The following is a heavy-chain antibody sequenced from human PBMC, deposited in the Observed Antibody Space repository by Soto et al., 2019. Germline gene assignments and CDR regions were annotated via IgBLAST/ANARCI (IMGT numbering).Heavy chain of an antibody. D-gene: IGHD2-2*01. V-gene: IGHV1-69*13. J-gene: IGHJ5*02. CDR2: IIPIFGTA. CDR1: GGTFSSYA. Sequence: ASVKVSCKASGGTFSSYAISWVRQAPGQGLEWMGGIIPIFGTANYAQKFQGRVTITADESTSTAYRELSSLRSEDTAVYYCARALYCSSTSCYVTRPKPNKYNWFDPWGQGTLVTVSS. CDR3: ARALYCSSTSCYVTRPKPNKYNWFDP.